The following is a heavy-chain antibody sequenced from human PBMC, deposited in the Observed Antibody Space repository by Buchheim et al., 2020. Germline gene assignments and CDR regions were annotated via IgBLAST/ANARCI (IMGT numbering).Heavy chain of an antibody. J-gene: IGHJ4*02. D-gene: IGHD3-22*01. CDR2: IYHSGST. CDR1: GGSISSSTG. Sequence: QVQLQESGPGLVKPSGTLSLTCAASGGSISSSTGWSWVSQPPGTGLEWTGEIYHSGSTNYNPSLTSRVTISVDKSKNQFSPNLSSVTAADTAVYYCARDPFHYYDSSGRFDYWGQGTL. V-gene: IGHV4-4*02. CDR3: ARDPFHYYDSSGRFDY.